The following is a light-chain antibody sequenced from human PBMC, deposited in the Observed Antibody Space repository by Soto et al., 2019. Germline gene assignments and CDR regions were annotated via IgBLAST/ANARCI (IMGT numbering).Light chain of an antibody. CDR1: QYVSSSY. V-gene: IGKV3-20*01. CDR3: QQSSKWPRT. J-gene: IGKJ1*01. CDR2: GAS. Sequence: EIGVSQSPCTLSLSTGERATLSCRASQYVSSSYLAWYYQKHGQAPRLLIYGASSRATGIPDRFSGSGSGTEFTLTISSLQSEDFAVYYCQQSSKWPRTFAQGTKVDIK.